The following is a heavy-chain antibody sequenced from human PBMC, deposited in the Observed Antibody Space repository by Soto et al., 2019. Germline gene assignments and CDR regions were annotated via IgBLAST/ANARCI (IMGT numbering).Heavy chain of an antibody. V-gene: IGHV1-2*02. D-gene: IGHD3-22*01. CDR1: GYIFTDHL. Sequence: ASVKVSCKTSGYIFTDHLIHWVRQSPGQGLQWVGWVHPDSGGTNVAQAFQDRVTMTADTSITTAYMDLARLRPDDTAIFYCARGAQGFFPVSGIYFYFDHWGQGTPVTVSS. J-gene: IGHJ4*02. CDR2: VHPDSGGT. CDR3: ARGAQGFFPVSGIYFYFDH.